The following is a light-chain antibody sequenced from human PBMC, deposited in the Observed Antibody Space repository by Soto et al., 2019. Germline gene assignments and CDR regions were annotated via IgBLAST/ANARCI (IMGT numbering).Light chain of an antibody. Sequence: DIQMPQSPSSLSASVGDRVTLTCRASQSVINYLHWYQQKPGTAPNLLIYDISTLQSGVPSRLIVIGSGTDFPLSVRSMQHEDFATEDCQQRYYNPTFFPGTKVDIK. CDR1: QSVINY. CDR2: DIS. J-gene: IGKJ1*01. CDR3: QQRYYNPT. V-gene: IGKV1-39*01.